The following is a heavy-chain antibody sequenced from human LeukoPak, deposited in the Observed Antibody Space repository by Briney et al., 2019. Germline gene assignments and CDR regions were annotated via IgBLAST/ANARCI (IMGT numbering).Heavy chain of an antibody. V-gene: IGHV4-34*01. CDR3: ARSLYGDYRTKFDY. CDR1: GGSFSGYY. CDR2: INHSGST. D-gene: IGHD4-17*01. J-gene: IGHJ4*02. Sequence: SETLSLTCAVYGGSFSGYYWSWIRQPPGKGLEWIGEINHSGSTNYNPSLKSRVTISVDTSKNQFSLKLSSVTAADTAVYYCARSLYGDYRTKFDYWGQGTLVPVSS.